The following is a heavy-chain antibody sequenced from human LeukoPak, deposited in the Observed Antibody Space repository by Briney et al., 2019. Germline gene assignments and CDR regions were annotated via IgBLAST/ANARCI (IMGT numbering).Heavy chain of an antibody. CDR1: GYTFTSYY. CDR3: ASSPYYDFWSGYSSPNWFDP. J-gene: IGHJ5*02. CDR2: INPSGGIT. V-gene: IGHV1-46*01. D-gene: IGHD3-3*01. Sequence: WASVKVSCKASGYTFTSYYMRWVRQAPGQGLEWLGIINPSGGITTYAQKFQGRVTVTMDTSTSTAYMELSSLRSEDTAVYYCASSPYYDFWSGYSSPNWFDPWGQGTLVTVSS.